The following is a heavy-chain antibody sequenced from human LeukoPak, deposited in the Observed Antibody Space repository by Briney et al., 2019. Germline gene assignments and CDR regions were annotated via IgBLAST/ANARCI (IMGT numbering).Heavy chain of an antibody. D-gene: IGHD1-26*01. CDR1: GYTFTNWG. CDR2: ISGYNGHT. CDR3: ARDGVLWELLGDY. J-gene: IGHJ4*02. Sequence: ASVKVSCKASGYTFTNWGLSWVRQAPGQGLEWMGWISGYNGHTNYVQKLQGRVTMTTDTSTSTAYMELRSLRSDDTAVYYCARDGVLWELLGDYWGQGTLVTVSS. V-gene: IGHV1-18*01.